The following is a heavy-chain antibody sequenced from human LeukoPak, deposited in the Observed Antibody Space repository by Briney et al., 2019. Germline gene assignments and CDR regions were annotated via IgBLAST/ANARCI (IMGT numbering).Heavy chain of an antibody. J-gene: IGHJ4*02. CDR3: ARPLPYDSSGYFYFDY. V-gene: IGHV4-39*01. CDR1: GGSISSSSYY. Sequence: PSETLSLTCTVSGGSISSSSYYWGWIRQPPGKGLEWIGSIYLSGSTYYNPSLKSRVTISVDTSKNQFSLKLSSVTAADTAVYYCARPLPYDSSGYFYFDYWGQGTLVTVSS. CDR2: IYLSGST. D-gene: IGHD3-22*01.